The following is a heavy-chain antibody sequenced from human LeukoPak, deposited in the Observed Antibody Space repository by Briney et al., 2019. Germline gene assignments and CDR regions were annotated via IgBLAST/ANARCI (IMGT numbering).Heavy chain of an antibody. Sequence: ARSLRLSCAASGFTFSSYAMHWVRQAPGKGLEWVAVISYDGSNKYYADSVKGRITISRDNSKNTLYLQMNSLRAEDTAVYYCARDRVIVVVPKDYWGQGNLVTVSS. CDR3: ARDRVIVVVPKDY. V-gene: IGHV3-30-3*01. D-gene: IGHD3-22*01. J-gene: IGHJ4*02. CDR2: ISYDGSNK. CDR1: GFTFSSYA.